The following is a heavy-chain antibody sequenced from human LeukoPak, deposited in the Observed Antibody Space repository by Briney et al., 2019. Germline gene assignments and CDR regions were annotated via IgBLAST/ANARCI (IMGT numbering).Heavy chain of an antibody. J-gene: IGHJ6*03. Sequence: SETLSLTCTVSGGSISSGSYYWSWIRQPAGKGLEWIGRIYTSGNTNYNPSLKSRVTLSVDTSKNQFSLKLSSVTAADTAVYYCARDTTTDLYYYYYMDVWGKGTTVTVSS. V-gene: IGHV4-61*02. CDR1: GGSISSGSYY. CDR3: ARDTTTDLYYYYYMDV. CDR2: IYTSGNT. D-gene: IGHD4-11*01.